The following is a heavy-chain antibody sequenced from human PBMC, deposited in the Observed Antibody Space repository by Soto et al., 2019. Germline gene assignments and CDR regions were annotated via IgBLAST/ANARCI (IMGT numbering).Heavy chain of an antibody. CDR3: SADEWE. CDR2: LKSKRDGGTT. J-gene: IGHJ4*01. D-gene: IGHD1-26*01. Sequence: EVQLVESGGGLVKPGGSLRLSCAATGFDFSTGWMSWVRQAPGKGLERGGRLKSKRDGGTTDYAAPMKGSFTISRDDSKNMLFLHVDSLNCEGTGVYYCSADEWEWGQGALVTVSS. V-gene: IGHV3-15*05. CDR1: GFDFSTGW.